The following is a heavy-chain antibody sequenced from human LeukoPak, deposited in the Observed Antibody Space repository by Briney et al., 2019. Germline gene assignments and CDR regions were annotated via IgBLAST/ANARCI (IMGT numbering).Heavy chain of an antibody. CDR1: GYTFTSYG. V-gene: IGHV1-18*01. D-gene: IGHD7-27*01. CDR2: ISAYNGNT. Sequence: ASVKVSCKASGYTFTSYGISWVRQAPGQGLEWMGWISAYNGNTNYAQKLQGRVTTTTDTSTSTAYMELRSLRSDDTAVYYCARDLANWENYYYYYMDVWGKGTTVTVSS. CDR3: ARDLANWENYYYYYMDV. J-gene: IGHJ6*03.